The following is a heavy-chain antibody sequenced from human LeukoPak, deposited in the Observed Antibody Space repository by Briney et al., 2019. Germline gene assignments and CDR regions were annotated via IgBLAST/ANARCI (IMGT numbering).Heavy chain of an antibody. CDR1: GYTFTGYY. D-gene: IGHD2-15*01. V-gene: IGHV1-2*02. CDR2: INPNSGGT. J-gene: IGHJ5*02. CDR3: ARDRVGVVVVAAENWFDP. Sequence: GASVKVSCKASGYTFTGYYMHWVRQAPGQGLEWMGWINPNSGGTNYAQKFQGRVTMTRDTSISTAYMELSSLRSEDTAVYYCARDRVGVVVVAAENWFDPWGQGTLVTVSS.